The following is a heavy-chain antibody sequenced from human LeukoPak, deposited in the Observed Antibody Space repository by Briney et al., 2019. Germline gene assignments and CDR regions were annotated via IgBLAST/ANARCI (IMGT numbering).Heavy chain of an antibody. CDR2: INHSGST. D-gene: IGHD2-15*01. Sequence: SETLSLTCAVYGGSFSGYYWSWIRQPPGKGLEWIGEINHSGSTNYNPSLKSRVTISVDTSKNQFSPKLSPVTAADTAVYYCARDSRGYCSGGSCYSDWGQGTLVTVSS. CDR1: GGSFSGYY. CDR3: ARDSRGYCSGGSCYSD. V-gene: IGHV4-34*01. J-gene: IGHJ4*02.